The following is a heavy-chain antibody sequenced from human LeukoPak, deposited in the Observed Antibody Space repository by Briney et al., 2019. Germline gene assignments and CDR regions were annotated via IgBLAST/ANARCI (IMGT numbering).Heavy chain of an antibody. CDR2: ISAYNGNT. J-gene: IGHJ6*03. CDR1: GYTFTSYG. V-gene: IGHV1-18*01. CDR3: ARDTSSSWPYYMDV. D-gene: IGHD6-13*01. Sequence: ASVKVSCKASGYTFTSYGISWVRQAPGQGLEWMGWISAYNGNTNYAQKLQGRATMTTDTSTSTAYMELRSLRSDDTAVYYCARDTSSSWPYYMDVWGKGTTVTVSS.